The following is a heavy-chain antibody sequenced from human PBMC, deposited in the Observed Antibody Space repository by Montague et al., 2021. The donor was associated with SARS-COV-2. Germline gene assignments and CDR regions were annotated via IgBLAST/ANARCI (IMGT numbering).Heavy chain of an antibody. CDR3: ARRYDFYRAEAFDV. Sequence: PALVKPTQTLTLTCVFSGFSLNTDGVGVAWIRQPPGKALEWLALIYWDGDQRYSPSLKTRLTITKDTSKNRVVLTMTNLDPVDTATYYCARRYDFYRAEAFDVWGQGTMLTVSS. D-gene: IGHD3-3*01. CDR2: IYWDGDQ. V-gene: IGHV2-5*02. J-gene: IGHJ3*01. CDR1: GFSLNTDGVG.